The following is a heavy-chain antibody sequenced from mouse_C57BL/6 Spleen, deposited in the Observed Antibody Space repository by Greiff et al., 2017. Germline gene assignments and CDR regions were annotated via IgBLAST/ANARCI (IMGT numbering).Heavy chain of an antibody. V-gene: IGHV1-69*01. J-gene: IGHJ3*01. CDR3: ARGLAYSEGAD. Sequence: QVQLQQPGAELVMPGASVKLSCKASGYTFTSYWMHWVKQRPGQGLEWIGEIDPSASYTNYNQKFKGKSTLTVDKSSSTAYMQLSSLTSEDSAVYYCARGLAYSEGADWGQGTLVTVSA. D-gene: IGHD2-12*01. CDR2: IDPSASYT. CDR1: GYTFTSYW.